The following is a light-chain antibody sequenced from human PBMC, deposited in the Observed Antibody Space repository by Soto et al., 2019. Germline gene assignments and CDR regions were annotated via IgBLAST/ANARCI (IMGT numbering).Light chain of an antibody. CDR2: DAS. J-gene: IGKJ5*01. V-gene: IGKV1-33*01. CDR1: QDISNY. Sequence: DIQMTQSPSSLSASVGDRVTITCQASQDISNYLNWYQQKPGKAPKLLIYDASNLETGVPSRFSGSGSGTDFTFTISRLQPEDIATYYCQQYDNLPITFGQGTRLESK. CDR3: QQYDNLPIT.